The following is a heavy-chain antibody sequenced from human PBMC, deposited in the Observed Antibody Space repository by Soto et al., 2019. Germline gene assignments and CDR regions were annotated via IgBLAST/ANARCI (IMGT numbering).Heavy chain of an antibody. V-gene: IGHV1-69*01. CDR1: GGTFSSYA. CDR2: IIPIFGTA. Sequence: QVQLVQSGAEVKKPGSSVKVSCKASGGTFSSYAISWVRQAPGQGLEWMGGIIPIFGTANYAQKFQGRVTITVDESTSTAYMELSSLRSEDTAVYYCARGPPEPGIAVAGTVEYFQHWGQGTLVTVSS. D-gene: IGHD6-19*01. CDR3: ARGPPEPGIAVAGTVEYFQH. J-gene: IGHJ1*01.